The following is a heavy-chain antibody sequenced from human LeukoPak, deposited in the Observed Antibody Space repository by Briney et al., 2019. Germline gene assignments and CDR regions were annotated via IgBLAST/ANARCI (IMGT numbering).Heavy chain of an antibody. CDR1: GFTASSTY. J-gene: IGHJ4*02. D-gene: IGHD1-26*01. CDR3: ASGIRAFDN. CDR2: TYSGGST. V-gene: IGHV3-66*01. Sequence: GGSLRLSCLASGFTASSTYMSWVRQAPGKGLEWVSVTYSGGSTYYADSVKGRCTISRDNSKNTLYLQMNSLRGEDTAVYYCASGIRAFDNWGQGTLVTVSA.